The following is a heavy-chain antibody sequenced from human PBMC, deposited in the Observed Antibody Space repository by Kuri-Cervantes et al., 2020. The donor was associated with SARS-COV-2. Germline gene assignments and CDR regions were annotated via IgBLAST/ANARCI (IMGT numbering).Heavy chain of an antibody. CDR2: IRQDAGDK. CDR3: ARDHGGALDS. Sequence: GGSLRLSCAASGFTFSSYWMAWVHQAPGKGLEWVANIRQDAGDKNCVDSVRGRFTISRDNAKNSLYLQMNSLGAEDTAVYYCARDHGGALDSWGQGTLVTVSS. D-gene: IGHD3-16*01. V-gene: IGHV3-7*01. CDR1: GFTFSSYW. J-gene: IGHJ4*02.